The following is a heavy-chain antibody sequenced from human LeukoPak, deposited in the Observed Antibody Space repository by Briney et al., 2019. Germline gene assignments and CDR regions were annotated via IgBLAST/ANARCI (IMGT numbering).Heavy chain of an antibody. D-gene: IGHD3-9*01. J-gene: IGHJ4*02. Sequence: GGSLRLSCAVSGFTFSTYSMNWVRQAPGKGLEWVSCISSSSTYISYADSVKGRFTISRDNAKNSLYLQMNSLTAADTAVYYCARSYYDILTGLPYYFDYWGQGALVTVSS. V-gene: IGHV3-21*01. CDR1: GFTFSTYS. CDR3: ARSYYDILTGLPYYFDY. CDR2: ISSSSTYI.